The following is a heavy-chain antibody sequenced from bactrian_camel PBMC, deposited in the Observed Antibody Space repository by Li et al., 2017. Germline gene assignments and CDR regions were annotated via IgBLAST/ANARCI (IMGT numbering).Heavy chain of an antibody. CDR2: GYTGGGVT. V-gene: IGHV3S1*01. J-gene: IGHJ4*01. D-gene: IGHD1*01. CDR3: AADRFNRWCRIVVVASSITPVNDEANY. CDR1: GFTFSRKC. Sequence: QVKLVESGGGSVQAGGSLRLSCAASGFTFSRKCLGWFRQVPGKEREGVAGGYTGGGVTIYADSVKGRFTVSRDKATNTMYLQMNQLQPEDSATYYCAADRFNRWCRIVVVASSITPVNDEANYWGQGTQVTV.